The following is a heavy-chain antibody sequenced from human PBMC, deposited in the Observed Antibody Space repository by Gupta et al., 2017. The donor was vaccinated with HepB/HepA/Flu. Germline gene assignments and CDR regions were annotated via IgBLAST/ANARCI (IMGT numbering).Heavy chain of an antibody. CDR1: GYTLTELS. CDR3: ATLLTVRGEPSYYFDY. D-gene: IGHD3-10*01. V-gene: IGHV1-24*01. Sequence: QVQLVQSGAEVKKPGASVKVSCKVSGYTLTELSMHWVRQAPGKGLEWMGGFDPEDGETIYAQKFQGRVTMTEDTSTDTAYMELSSLRSEDTAVYYCATLLTVRGEPSYYFDYWGQGTLVTVSS. J-gene: IGHJ4*02. CDR2: FDPEDGET.